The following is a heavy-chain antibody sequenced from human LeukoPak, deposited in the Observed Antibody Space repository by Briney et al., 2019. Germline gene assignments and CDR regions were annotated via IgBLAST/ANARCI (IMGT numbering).Heavy chain of an antibody. D-gene: IGHD3-10*01. J-gene: IGHJ4*02. V-gene: IGHV1-3*01. CDR2: INAGNDNT. CDR3: ASHYGSGYLVDY. Sequence: ASVKVSCKASGYTFTNYAVHWVRQAPGQRLEWMGWINAGNDNTKYSQKFQGRVTITRDTSASTAYMELSSLRPEDTAVYYCASHYGSGYLVDYWGQGTLVTVSS. CDR1: GYTFTNYA.